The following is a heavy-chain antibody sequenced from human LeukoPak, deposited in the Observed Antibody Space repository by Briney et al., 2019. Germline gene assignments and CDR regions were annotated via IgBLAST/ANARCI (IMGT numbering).Heavy chain of an antibody. V-gene: IGHV1-69*05. CDR2: IIPIFGTA. Sequence: SVKVSCKASGGTFSSYAISWVRQAPGQGLEWMGRIIPIFGTANYAQKFQGRVTITTDESTSTAYMELSSLRSEDMAVYYCARDEHYYDSSGYFGYWGQGTLVTVSS. CDR1: GGTFSSYA. D-gene: IGHD3-22*01. J-gene: IGHJ4*02. CDR3: ARDEHYYDSSGYFGY.